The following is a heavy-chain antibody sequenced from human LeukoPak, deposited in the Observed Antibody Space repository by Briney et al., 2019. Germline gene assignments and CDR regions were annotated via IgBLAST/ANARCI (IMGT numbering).Heavy chain of an antibody. CDR3: ARDPTSKLWDWIDP. D-gene: IGHD6-6*01. J-gene: IGHJ5*02. CDR2: ISSSSSTI. Sequence: GGSLRLSCAASGFTFSSYAMSWVRQAPGKGLEWVSYISSSSSTIYYADSVKGRFTISRDNAKNSLYLQMNSLRAEDTAVYYCARDPTSKLWDWIDPWGQGTLITVSS. V-gene: IGHV3-48*04. CDR1: GFTFSSYA.